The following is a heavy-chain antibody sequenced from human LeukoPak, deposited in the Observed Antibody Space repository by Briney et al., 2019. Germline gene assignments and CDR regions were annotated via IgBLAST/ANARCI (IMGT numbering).Heavy chain of an antibody. CDR1: GFTFSTYA. Sequence: GGSLRLSCAASGFTFSTYAMSWVRQAPGKGLEWVSAISGTGGSTYYADPVKGRFTILRDNSKNTLYVQMNSLGAEDTAVYYCAKVKFGSSGWYENYFDYWGQGTLVTVSS. CDR2: ISGTGGST. CDR3: AKVKFGSSGWYENYFDY. D-gene: IGHD6-19*01. V-gene: IGHV3-23*01. J-gene: IGHJ4*02.